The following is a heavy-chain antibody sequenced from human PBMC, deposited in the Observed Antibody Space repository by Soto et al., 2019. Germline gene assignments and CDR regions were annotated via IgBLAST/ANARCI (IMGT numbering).Heavy chain of an antibody. CDR1: GFTFSSYS. D-gene: IGHD3-10*01. Sequence: PGGSLRLSCAASGFTFSSYSMNWVRQAPGKGLEWVSYISSSSSTIYYADSVKGRFTISRDNAKNAIFLQMTSLRVDDTAVYFCARGDRGGFDLWGQGTMVTVSS. CDR2: ISSSSSTI. V-gene: IGHV3-48*04. J-gene: IGHJ3*01. CDR3: ARGDRGGFDL.